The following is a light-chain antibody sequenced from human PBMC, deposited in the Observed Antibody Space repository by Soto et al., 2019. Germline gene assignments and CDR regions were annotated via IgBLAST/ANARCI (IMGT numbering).Light chain of an antibody. J-gene: IGKJ1*01. CDR2: KAS. CDR1: QSISNL. V-gene: IGKV1-5*03. CDR3: HQYYSYPWM. Sequence: DIQMTQSPSALSASVGDRVTITGRASQSISNLLAWYQQKAGKAPYLLIYKASSLQSGVPSRFSGSASGTEFSLTISSLQPDDFASYYCHQYYSYPWMFGHGTKVEIK.